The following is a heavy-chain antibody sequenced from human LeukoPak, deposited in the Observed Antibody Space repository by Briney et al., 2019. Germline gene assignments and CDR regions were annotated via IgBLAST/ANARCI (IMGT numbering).Heavy chain of an antibody. V-gene: IGHV3-30*02. Sequence: PGGSLRLSCAASGFTFSSYGMHWVRQAPGKGLEWVAFIRYDGSNKYYADSVKGRFTISRDNSKNTLYLQMNSLRAEDTAVYYCAKPPRIAARPVGDWGQGTLVTVSS. CDR3: AKPPRIAARPVGD. CDR2: IRYDGSNK. J-gene: IGHJ4*02. CDR1: GFTFSSYG. D-gene: IGHD6-6*01.